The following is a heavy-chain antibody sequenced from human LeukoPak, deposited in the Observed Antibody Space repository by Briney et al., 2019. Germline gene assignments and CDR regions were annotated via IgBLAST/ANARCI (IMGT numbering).Heavy chain of an antibody. J-gene: IGHJ4*02. CDR2: IVVGSDNT. CDR1: GFTFTISA. V-gene: IGHV1-58*01. CDR3: AADVPGYNSTWSLL. Sequence: SVKVSCKASGFTFTISAVQWVRQARGQRLEWIGWIVVGSDNTNYAQQFQERVTITRDMSTSTAYMELTSLRSDDTAMYYCAADVPGYNSTWSLLWGQGTLDTVSS. D-gene: IGHD6-13*01.